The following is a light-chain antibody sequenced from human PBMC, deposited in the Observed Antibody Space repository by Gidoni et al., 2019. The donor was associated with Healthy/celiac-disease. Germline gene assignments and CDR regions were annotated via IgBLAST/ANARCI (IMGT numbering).Light chain of an antibody. Sequence: QSAPTQPPSPPRPPAQSVTLSCTGTSSYVGGYNYVSWYQQPPGKAPKLMIYEVSKRPSGVPDRFSGSKSGNTASLTVSGLQAEDEADYYCSSYAGSNNLVFGGGTKLTVL. J-gene: IGLJ3*02. CDR3: SSYAGSNNLV. CDR1: SSYVGGYNY. CDR2: EVS. V-gene: IGLV2-8*01.